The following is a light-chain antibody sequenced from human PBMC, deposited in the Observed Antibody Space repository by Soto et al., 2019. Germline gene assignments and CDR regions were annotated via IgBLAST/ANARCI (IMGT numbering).Light chain of an antibody. Sequence: QSALTQPASVSGSPGQSITISCTGTNDIVNYNYFSWYQQHPGKAPKLMIYEVINRPSGISNRFSGSKSGNTASLTISGLQAEDEADYYCTSYTTNSNWVFGAGTKLTVL. CDR1: NDIVNYNY. CDR3: TSYTTNSNWV. V-gene: IGLV2-14*01. CDR2: EVI. J-gene: IGLJ3*02.